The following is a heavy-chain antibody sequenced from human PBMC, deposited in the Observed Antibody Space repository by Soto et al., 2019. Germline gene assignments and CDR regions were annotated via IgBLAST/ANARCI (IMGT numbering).Heavy chain of an antibody. CDR2: ISSSSSYT. J-gene: IGHJ6*02. Sequence: QVQLVESGGGLVKPGGSLRLSCAASGFTFSDYYMSWIRQAPGKGLEWVSYISSSSSYTNYADSVKGRFTISRDNAKNSLYLQMNSLRAEDTAVYYCARDSGIQPAAAVVRFHYGMDVWGQGTTVTVSS. CDR1: GFTFSDYY. D-gene: IGHD6-13*01. CDR3: ARDSGIQPAAAVVRFHYGMDV. V-gene: IGHV3-11*05.